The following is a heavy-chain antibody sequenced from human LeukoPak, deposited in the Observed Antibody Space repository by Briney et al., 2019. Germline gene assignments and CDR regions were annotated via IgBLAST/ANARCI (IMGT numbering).Heavy chain of an antibody. CDR3: ARQGEPGIAVAGTWFDP. V-gene: IGHV4-59*08. CDR1: GGSISSYY. Sequence: SETLSLTCTVSGGSISSYYWSWIRQPPGKGLEWIGYIYYSGSTNYNPSLKSRVTISVDPSKNQFSLKLSSVTAADTAVYYCARQGEPGIAVAGTWFDPWGQGTLVTVSS. J-gene: IGHJ5*02. CDR2: IYYSGST. D-gene: IGHD6-19*01.